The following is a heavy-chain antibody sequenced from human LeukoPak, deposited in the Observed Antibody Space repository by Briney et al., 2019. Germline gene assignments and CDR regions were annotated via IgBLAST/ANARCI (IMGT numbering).Heavy chain of an antibody. D-gene: IGHD2-15*01. CDR3: CSGGSFKFDY. CDR2: ISGSGGST. V-gene: IGHV3-23*01. J-gene: IGHJ4*02. CDR1: GLTFSSYA. Sequence: GGSLRLSCAASGLTFSSYAMSWVRQAPGKGLEWVPAISGSGGSTYYADSVKGRFTISRDNSKNTLYLQMNSLRAEDTAVYYCCSGGSFKFDYWGQGTLVTVSS.